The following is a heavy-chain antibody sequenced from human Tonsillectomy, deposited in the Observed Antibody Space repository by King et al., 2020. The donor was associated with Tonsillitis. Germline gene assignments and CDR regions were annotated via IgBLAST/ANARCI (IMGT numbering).Heavy chain of an antibody. Sequence: DVQLVESGGGLVQPGRSLRLSCAASGFTFSNYAMSWVRQAPGKGLEWVSAISASGGNPYYADSVKGRFTISRDNSKNTLYLQMNSLRAEDTAVYYCANPASPDSSSHMDYWGQGNLVTVSS. CDR1: GFTFSNYA. V-gene: IGHV3-23*04. D-gene: IGHD6-13*01. CDR3: ANPASPDSSSHMDY. CDR2: ISASGGNP. J-gene: IGHJ4*02.